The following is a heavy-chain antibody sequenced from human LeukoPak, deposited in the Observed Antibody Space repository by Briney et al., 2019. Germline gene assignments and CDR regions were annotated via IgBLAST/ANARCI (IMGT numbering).Heavy chain of an antibody. CDR3: ARDYYGDYYFDF. CDR1: RFTFSSYS. V-gene: IGHV3-21*06. D-gene: IGHD4-17*01. CDR2: ISSDSTHI. Sequence: PGGSLRLSCGASRFTFSSYSMSWARQAPGRGREWISSISSDSTHIYYADSVKGRFTISRDNAQNSLYLQMNCLRDEDMAVYYCARDYYGDYYFDFWGQGALVTVSS. J-gene: IGHJ4*02.